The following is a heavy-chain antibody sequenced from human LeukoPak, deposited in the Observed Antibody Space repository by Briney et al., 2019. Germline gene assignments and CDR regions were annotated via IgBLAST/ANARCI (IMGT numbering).Heavy chain of an antibody. D-gene: IGHD2-2*02. CDR2: INTNTGNP. V-gene: IGHV7-4-1*02. CDR1: GYTFTSYA. J-gene: IGHJ5*02. Sequence: ASVKVSCKASGYTFTSYAMNWVRQAPGQGLEWMGWINTNTGNPTYAQGFTGRFVFSLDTSVSTAYLQISSLKAEDTAVYYCARDRFIRSDIVVVPAAIRGSGWFDPWGQGTLVTVSS. CDR3: ARDRFIRSDIVVVPAAIRGSGWFDP.